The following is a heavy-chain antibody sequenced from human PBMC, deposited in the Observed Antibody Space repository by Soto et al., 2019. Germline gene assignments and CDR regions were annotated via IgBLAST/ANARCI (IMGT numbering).Heavy chain of an antibody. CDR3: ARGGISHWAYFYYMDV. CDR1: GGSLSDYF. CDR2: INHLGSI. D-gene: IGHD2-21*01. Sequence: SATLSLTCVVSGGSLSDYFWSWIRQPPGMALEWIGEINHLGSINYNPSLKSRVTMSVDTSKNQFSLTLNSVTAADTATFYCARGGISHWAYFYYMDVWDRGTTVTVSS. V-gene: IGHV4-34*01. J-gene: IGHJ6*03.